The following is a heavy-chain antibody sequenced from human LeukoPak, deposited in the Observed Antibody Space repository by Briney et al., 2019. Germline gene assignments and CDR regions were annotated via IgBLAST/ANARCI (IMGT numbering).Heavy chain of an antibody. J-gene: IGHJ4*02. CDR3: ASLVRYSSSWYTGLGYFDY. V-gene: IGHV1-18*01. CDR1: GYTFTSYG. Sequence: LWASVKVSCKASGYTFTSYGISWVRQAPGQGLEWMGWISPYNDNTNYAQKLQGRVTMTTDTSTSTAYMELRRLRSDDTAVYYCASLVRYSSSWYTGLGYFDYWGQGTLVIVSS. D-gene: IGHD6-13*01. CDR2: ISPYNDNT.